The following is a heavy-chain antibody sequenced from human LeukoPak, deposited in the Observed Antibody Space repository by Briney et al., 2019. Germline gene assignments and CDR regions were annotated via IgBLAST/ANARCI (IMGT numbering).Heavy chain of an antibody. CDR2: INPNSGDT. D-gene: IGHD4-11*01. Sequence: ASVKVSCKASGYTFTAYYIHGVRQAPGQGLEWMAWINPNSGDTNYAQKFLGRVTVTSDTSISTAYMELSRLTSDDTAVYYCARVLTRLDVDDCWGRGTLVTVSS. V-gene: IGHV1-2*02. CDR1: GYTFTAYY. J-gene: IGHJ4*02. CDR3: ARVLTRLDVDDC.